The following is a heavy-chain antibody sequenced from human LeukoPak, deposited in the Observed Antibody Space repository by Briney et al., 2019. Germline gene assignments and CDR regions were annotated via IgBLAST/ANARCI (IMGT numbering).Heavy chain of an antibody. CDR1: GFTFSSYE. J-gene: IGHJ4*02. D-gene: IGHD2-15*01. CDR2: ISSSGSTI. V-gene: IGHV3-48*03. CDR3: ARELIVVVVAATEGFDY. Sequence: GGSLRLSCVASGFTFSSYEMNWVRQAPGKGLEWVSYISSSGSTIYYADSVKGRFTISRDNAKNSLYLQMNSLRAEDTAVYYCARELIVVVVAATEGFDYWGQGTLVTVSS.